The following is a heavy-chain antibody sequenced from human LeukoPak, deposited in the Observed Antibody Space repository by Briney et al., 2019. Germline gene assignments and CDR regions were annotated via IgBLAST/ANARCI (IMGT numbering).Heavy chain of an antibody. Sequence: GGSLRLSCAASGLTVTNAWMNWVRQAPGRGLEWVSVIGGSNGITFYVGSVKGRFTISRDNSKDTLYLQMNSLRAEDTAVYYCARNENSGWGYFDYWGQGTLVTVSS. D-gene: IGHD5-12*01. CDR2: IGGSNGIT. J-gene: IGHJ4*02. CDR1: GLTVTNAW. CDR3: ARNENSGWGYFDY. V-gene: IGHV3-23*01.